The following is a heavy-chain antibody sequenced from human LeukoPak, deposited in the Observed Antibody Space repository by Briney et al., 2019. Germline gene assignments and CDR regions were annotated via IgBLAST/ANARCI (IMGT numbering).Heavy chain of an antibody. CDR3: ARPPALNY. CDR1: GFTFSSYD. J-gene: IGHJ4*02. Sequence: GGSLRLSCAASGFTFSSYDMNWVRQAPGKGLEWVSYISTSGDTIYYGDSVKGRFTISRDNAKNLLYLQMNSLRAEDTAVYYCARPPALNYWGQGTLVTVSS. CDR2: ISTSGDTI. V-gene: IGHV3-48*03. D-gene: IGHD3-9*01.